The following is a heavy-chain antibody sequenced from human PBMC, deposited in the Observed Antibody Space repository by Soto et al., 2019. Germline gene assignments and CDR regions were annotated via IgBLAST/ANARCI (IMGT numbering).Heavy chain of an antibody. D-gene: IGHD2-2*03. Sequence: GESLKISCKGSGYSFTSYWIGWVRQMPGKGLEWMGIIYPGDSDTRYSPSFQGQVTISADKSISTAYLQWSSLKASDTAMYYCARMFYGLGYCSSTSCPDGGYYYYGMDVWGQGTTVTVSS. V-gene: IGHV5-51*01. CDR3: ARMFYGLGYCSSTSCPDGGYYYYGMDV. J-gene: IGHJ6*02. CDR1: GYSFTSYW. CDR2: IYPGDSDT.